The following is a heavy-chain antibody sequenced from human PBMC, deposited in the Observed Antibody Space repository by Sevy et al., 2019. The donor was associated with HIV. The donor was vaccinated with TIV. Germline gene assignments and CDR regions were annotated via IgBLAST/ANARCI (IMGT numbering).Heavy chain of an antibody. V-gene: IGHV1-69*13. CDR2: IIPIFGTA. Sequence: AAVKVSCKASGGTFSSYAISWVRQAPGQGLELMGRIIPIFGTANYAQKFQGRVTITADESTSTAYMELSSLRSEDTAVYYCARGVSGYSGYVLDYWGQGTLVTVSS. D-gene: IGHD5-12*01. J-gene: IGHJ4*02. CDR3: ARGVSGYSGYVLDY. CDR1: GGTFSSYA.